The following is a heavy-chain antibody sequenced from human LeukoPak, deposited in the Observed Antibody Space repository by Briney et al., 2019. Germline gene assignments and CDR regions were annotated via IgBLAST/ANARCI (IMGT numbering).Heavy chain of an antibody. D-gene: IGHD2-21*01. CDR3: VREGYFVFDF. Sequence: GGSLRLSCGASGFTFSTCWMSWVRQAPGKGLEWVANTKKDGSEKYYVDSVKGRFTISRDNAKNSLYLQMNSLRVEDTAVYYCVREGYFVFDFWGQGALITVSS. J-gene: IGHJ4*02. CDR2: TKKDGSEK. CDR1: GFTFSTCW. V-gene: IGHV3-7*01.